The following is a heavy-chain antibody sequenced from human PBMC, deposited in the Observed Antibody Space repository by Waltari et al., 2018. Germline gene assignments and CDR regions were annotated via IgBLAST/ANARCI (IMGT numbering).Heavy chain of an antibody. CDR1: GGSISSHY. CDR3: ARDRGSSLGMDV. D-gene: IGHD6-6*01. CDR2: IYYSGTT. V-gene: IGHV4-59*11. J-gene: IGHJ6*02. Sequence: QVQLQESGPGLVKPSETLSLTCTVSGGSISSHYWSWIRQPPGKGLEWIGYIYYSGTTNYNPSLKSRVTRAVDTSKNQFSLKLSSVTAADTAVYYCARDRGSSLGMDVWGQGTTVTVSS.